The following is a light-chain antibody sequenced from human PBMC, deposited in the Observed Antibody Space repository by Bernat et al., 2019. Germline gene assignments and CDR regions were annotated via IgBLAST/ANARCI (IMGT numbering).Light chain of an antibody. J-gene: IGKJ4*01. CDR1: QSISNY. CDR2: AAS. Sequence: DIQMTQSPSSLSASVGDRVTITCRASQSISNYVNWYQKKPGKVPKLLIYAASSLQSGVPSRFGGSGSGTDFTLTISSLKPEDFAAYYCQHSSSAPFTFGGGTKVEIK. CDR3: QHSSSAPFT. V-gene: IGKV1-39*01.